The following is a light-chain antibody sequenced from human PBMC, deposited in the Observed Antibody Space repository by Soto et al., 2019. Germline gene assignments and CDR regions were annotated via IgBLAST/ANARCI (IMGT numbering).Light chain of an antibody. V-gene: IGLV1-47*01. CDR3: AAWDDSLSGPV. CDR1: SSNIGSNY. Sequence: QSVLTQPPSSSVTPGQRVTISFSGSSSNIGSNYVYWYQQLPGTAPKLLIYRNNQRPSAVPDRFSGSKSGTSASLAISGLRSEDEADYYCAAWDDSLSGPVFGVGIKMTVL. J-gene: IGLJ2*01. CDR2: RNN.